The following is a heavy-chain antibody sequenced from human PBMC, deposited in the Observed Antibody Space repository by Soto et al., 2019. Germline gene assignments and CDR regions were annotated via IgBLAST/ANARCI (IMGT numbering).Heavy chain of an antibody. Sequence: ASETLSLTCTVSGGSISSGDYYWSWIRQPPGKGLEWIGYIYYSGSTYYNPSLKSRVTISVDTSKNQFSLKLSSVTAADTAVYYCARDKMATSYFDYWGQGTLVTVSS. CDR3: ARDKMATSYFDY. D-gene: IGHD5-12*01. J-gene: IGHJ4*02. CDR2: IYYSGST. CDR1: GGSISSGDYY. V-gene: IGHV4-30-4*01.